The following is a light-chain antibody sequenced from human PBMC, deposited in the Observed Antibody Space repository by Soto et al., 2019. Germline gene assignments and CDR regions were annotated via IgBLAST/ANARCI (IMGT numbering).Light chain of an antibody. CDR2: GAS. CDR3: QQYNNLPPDT. J-gene: IGKJ2*01. Sequence: EIILTQSPASLSVSPGERATLSCRASQSVNNNLAWYQQKPGQAPWLLIYGASTRATGIPGRFRGSGSGTEFTLTITSLQSEDFAVYFCQQYNNLPPDTFGQGTKVDIK. CDR1: QSVNNN. V-gene: IGKV3-15*01.